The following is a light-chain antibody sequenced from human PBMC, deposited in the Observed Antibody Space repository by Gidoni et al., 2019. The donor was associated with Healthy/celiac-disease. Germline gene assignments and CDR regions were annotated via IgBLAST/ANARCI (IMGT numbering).Light chain of an antibody. Sequence: QAALTQPRSVSGSPGQSVTISCTGTRSDVGGYNYVSWYQQHPGNAPQLMIYDVSKRPSGSPYRFSGSKSGNTASLTISGLQAEDDADYYCCSYAGSYTLVFGGGTKLTVL. CDR1: RSDVGGYNY. J-gene: IGLJ2*01. CDR2: DVS. CDR3: CSYAGSYTLV. V-gene: IGLV2-11*01.